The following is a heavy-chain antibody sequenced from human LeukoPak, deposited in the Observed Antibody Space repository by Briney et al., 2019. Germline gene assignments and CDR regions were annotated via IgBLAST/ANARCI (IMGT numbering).Heavy chain of an antibody. D-gene: IGHD3-22*01. Sequence: GRSLRLSCAASGFTFSSYGMHWVRQAPGKGPEWVAVISYGGSNKYYADSVKGRFTISRDNSKNTLSLQMNSLRVEDTAMYYCAREGSGYYRWGQGTLVTVSS. CDR1: GFTFSSYG. CDR2: ISYGGSNK. CDR3: AREGSGYYR. J-gene: IGHJ5*02. V-gene: IGHV3-30*03.